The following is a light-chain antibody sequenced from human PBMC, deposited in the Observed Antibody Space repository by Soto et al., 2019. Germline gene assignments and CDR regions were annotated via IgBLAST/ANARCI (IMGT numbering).Light chain of an antibody. CDR1: QSVLYRSSHKSD. Sequence: DIVMTQSPDFLAVSLGERATITCKSSQSVLYRSSHKSDLAWYQQRPGQPPRLLLYWASTRESGVPDRFVGSGSETDFTLTISSLQYCDEAIYHCQQYYNTPYTFGQGTTLEIK. CDR2: WAS. J-gene: IGKJ2*01. CDR3: QQYYNTPYT. V-gene: IGKV4-1*01.